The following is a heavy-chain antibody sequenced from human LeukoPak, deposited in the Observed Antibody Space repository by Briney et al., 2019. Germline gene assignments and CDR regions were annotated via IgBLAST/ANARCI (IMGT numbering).Heavy chain of an antibody. V-gene: IGHV3-48*04. D-gene: IGHD2-2*01. CDR3: ARVAREGSNYYYYMDV. CDR1: GFTFSYFS. Sequence: GGSLRLSCAASGFTFSYFSMHWVRQAPGKGLEWVSYISGSGTTIYYSGSVKGRFTISRDNAKNSLYLQMNSLRAEDTGVYHCARVAREGSNYYYYMDVWGKGTTVTVSS. CDR2: ISGSGTTI. J-gene: IGHJ6*03.